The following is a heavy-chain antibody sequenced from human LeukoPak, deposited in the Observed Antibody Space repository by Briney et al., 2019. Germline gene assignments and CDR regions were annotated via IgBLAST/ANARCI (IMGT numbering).Heavy chain of an antibody. CDR1: GFTFSNYA. CDR2: ITGSGGNT. D-gene: IGHD3-9*01. CDR3: AKWGDYDVLTGHYVSDY. J-gene: IGHJ4*02. Sequence: GGSLRLSCAASGFTFSNYAMSWVRQAPGKGLEWVSAITGSGGNTYYADSVKGRFTISRDNSKNTVVLQMNSLRAEDTAVYYCAKWGDYDVLTGHYVSDYWGQGTLVTVSS. V-gene: IGHV3-23*01.